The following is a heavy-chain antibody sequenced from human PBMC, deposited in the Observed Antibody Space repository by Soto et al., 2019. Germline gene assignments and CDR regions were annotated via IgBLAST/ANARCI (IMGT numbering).Heavy chain of an antibody. CDR3: ARVYCSGGSCYFNWFDP. CDR1: GFTFSDYY. Sequence: GGSLRLSCAASGFTFSDYYMSWIRQAPGKGLEWVSYISSSGSTIYYADSVKGRFTVSRDNAKNSLYLQMNSLRAEDTAVYYCARVYCSGGSCYFNWFDPWGQGTLVTVSS. J-gene: IGHJ5*02. CDR2: ISSSGSTI. V-gene: IGHV3-11*01. D-gene: IGHD2-15*01.